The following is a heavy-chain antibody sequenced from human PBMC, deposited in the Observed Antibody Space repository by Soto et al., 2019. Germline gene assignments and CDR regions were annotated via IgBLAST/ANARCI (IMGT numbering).Heavy chain of an antibody. J-gene: IGHJ4*02. CDR3: AKDGSAGAYYYDSSGSLDY. CDR2: ISGSGGST. V-gene: IGHV3-23*01. CDR1: GFTFSSYA. D-gene: IGHD3-22*01. Sequence: GGSLRLSCAASGFTFSSYAMSWVRQAPGKGLEWVSAISGSGGSTYYADSVKGRFTISRDNSKNTLYLQMNSLRAEDTAVYYCAKDGSAGAYYYDSSGSLDYWGQGTLVTVSS.